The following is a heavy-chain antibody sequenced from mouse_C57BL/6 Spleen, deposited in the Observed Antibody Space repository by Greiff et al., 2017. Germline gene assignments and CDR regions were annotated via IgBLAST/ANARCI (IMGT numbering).Heavy chain of an antibody. D-gene: IGHD1-1*01. CDR2: ISSGGDYI. J-gene: IGHJ2*01. Sequence: EVQGVESGEGLVKPGGSLKLSCAASGFTFSSYAMSWVRQTPEKRLEWVAYISSGGDYIYYADTVKGRFTISRDNAKNTLYLQMSSLKSEDTARYYCTREGGIYYGSSYTFDYRGQGTTLTVSS. CDR1: GFTFSSYA. V-gene: IGHV5-9-1*02. CDR3: TREGGIYYGSSYTFDY.